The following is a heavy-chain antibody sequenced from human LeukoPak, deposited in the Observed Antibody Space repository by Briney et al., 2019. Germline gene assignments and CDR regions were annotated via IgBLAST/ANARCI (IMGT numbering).Heavy chain of an antibody. D-gene: IGHD6-19*01. J-gene: IGHJ4*02. V-gene: IGHV1-46*01. CDR1: GYTFTNYY. CDR3: ARVVADSCGWETLDY. Sequence: ASVKVSCKASGYTFTNYYMHWVRQAPGQGLEWMGVITPSGGDTIYAQNFQGRVTMTRDTSTNTVYMDLSSLRSEDTAVYYCARVVADSCGWETLDYWGQGTLVTVSS. CDR2: ITPSGGDT.